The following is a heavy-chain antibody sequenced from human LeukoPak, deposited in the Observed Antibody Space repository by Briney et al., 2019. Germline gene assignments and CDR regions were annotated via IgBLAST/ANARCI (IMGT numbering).Heavy chain of an antibody. D-gene: IGHD5-18*01. CDR2: IYYSGST. J-gene: IGHJ6*02. Sequence: PSETLSLTCAVSGGSISSGGYYWSWIRQPPGKGLEWIGYIYYSGSTNYNPSLKSRVTISVDTSKNQFSLKLSSVTAADTAVYYCARGSYGYYYYYYGMDVWGQGTTVTVSS. CDR1: GGSISSGGYY. CDR3: ARGSYGYYYYYYGMDV. V-gene: IGHV4-61*08.